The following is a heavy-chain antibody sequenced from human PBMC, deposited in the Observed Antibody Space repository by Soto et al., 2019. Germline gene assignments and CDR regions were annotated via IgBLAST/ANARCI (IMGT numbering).Heavy chain of an antibody. Sequence: QLQLQESGPGLVKPSETLSLTCTVSGGSISSSSYYWGWIRQPPGKGLEWIGSIYYSGSTYYNPSLKSRVTISVDTSKNQFSLKLSSVTAADTAVYYCARGEWGHTIFGVVIENAFDIWGQGTMVTVSS. D-gene: IGHD3-3*01. CDR1: GGSISSSSYY. CDR2: IYYSGST. V-gene: IGHV4-39*01. CDR3: ARGEWGHTIFGVVIENAFDI. J-gene: IGHJ3*02.